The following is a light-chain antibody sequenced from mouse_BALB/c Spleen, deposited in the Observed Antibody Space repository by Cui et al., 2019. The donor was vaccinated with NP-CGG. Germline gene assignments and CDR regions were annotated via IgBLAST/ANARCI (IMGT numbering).Light chain of an antibody. CDR3: ALWFHTHWV. V-gene: IGLV2*01. J-gene: IGLJ1*01. CDR2: GTS. Sequence: QAVVTQESALTTSPVGTLIHTCRSSTGAVKNSNYANWGQGKPDHFFTGLIGGTSNRGSGVPCRFSSSLVGEKGALTIPGAKTEDYSMDFLALWFHTHWVFGGGTKLTVL. CDR1: TGAVKNSNY.